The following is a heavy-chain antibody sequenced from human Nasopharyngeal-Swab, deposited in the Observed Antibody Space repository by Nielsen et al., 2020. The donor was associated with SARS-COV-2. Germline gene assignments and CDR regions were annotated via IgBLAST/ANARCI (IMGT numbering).Heavy chain of an antibody. J-gene: IGHJ6*02. V-gene: IGHV3-30*04. Sequence: GGSLRLSCAASGFTFTSYAMHWVRQAPGKGLEWVAVISYDGSSSYYADSVKGRFIISRDNSKNTLYLRMNSLRAEDTAVYYCARGYCSSGSCYAKHYGMDVWGQGTTVTVSS. CDR1: GFTFTSYA. CDR3: ARGYCSSGSCYAKHYGMDV. D-gene: IGHD2-15*01. CDR2: ISYDGSSS.